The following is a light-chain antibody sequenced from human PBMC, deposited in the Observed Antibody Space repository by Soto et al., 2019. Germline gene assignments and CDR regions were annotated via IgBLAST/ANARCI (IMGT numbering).Light chain of an antibody. V-gene: IGKV3-11*01. Sequence: EIVLTQSPATLSLSPGEGATLSCRASQSVSNYLAWYQQKPGQAPRLLIFDASKRATGIPARFSGSGSGTDFTLTISSLEPEDFAVYYCQQYGSSGTFGQGTKVDIK. CDR2: DAS. CDR1: QSVSNY. CDR3: QQYGSSGT. J-gene: IGKJ1*01.